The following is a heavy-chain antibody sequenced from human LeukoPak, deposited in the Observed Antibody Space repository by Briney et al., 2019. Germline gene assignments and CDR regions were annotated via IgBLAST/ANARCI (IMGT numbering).Heavy chain of an antibody. CDR1: GGSISRSSYY. D-gene: IGHD4-17*01. CDR3: ARGATTVTTRGDNWFDP. V-gene: IGHV4-39*07. CDR2: IYYSGST. J-gene: IGHJ5*02. Sequence: SETLSLTCTVSGGSISRSSYYWGWIRQPPGKGLEWIGRIYYSGSTYYNPSLKSRVTISVDTSKNQFSLKLSSVTAADTAVYYCARGATTVTTRGDNWFDPWGQGTLVTVSS.